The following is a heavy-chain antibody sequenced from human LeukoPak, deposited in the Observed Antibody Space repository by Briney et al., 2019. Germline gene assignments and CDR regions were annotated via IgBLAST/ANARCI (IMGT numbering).Heavy chain of an antibody. CDR2: ISYDGSNK. Sequence: PGGSLRLSCAASGFTFSSYAMHWVRQAPGKGLEWVAVISYDGSNKYYADSVKGRFTISRDNSKNTLYLQMNSLRAEDTAVYYCAKDKDGEWGQGTLVTVSS. V-gene: IGHV3-30*04. J-gene: IGHJ4*02. CDR1: GFTFSSYA. CDR3: AKDKDGE. D-gene: IGHD4-17*01.